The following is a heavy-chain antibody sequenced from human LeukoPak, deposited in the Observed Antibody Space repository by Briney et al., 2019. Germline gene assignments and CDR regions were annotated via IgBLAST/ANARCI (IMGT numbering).Heavy chain of an antibody. CDR3: ARHQPGSFVDY. Sequence: PSGTLSLTCTVSGGSISSYYWSWIRQPPGKGLEWIGYIYYSGSTNYNPSLKSRVTISVDTSKNQFSLKLSSVTAADTAVYYCARHQPGSFVDYWGQGTLVTVSS. V-gene: IGHV4-59*08. CDR2: IYYSGST. D-gene: IGHD1-14*01. CDR1: GGSISSYY. J-gene: IGHJ4*02.